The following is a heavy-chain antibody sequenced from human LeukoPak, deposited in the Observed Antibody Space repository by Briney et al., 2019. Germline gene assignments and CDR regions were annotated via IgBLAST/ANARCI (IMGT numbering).Heavy chain of an antibody. Sequence: GGSLRLSCAASGFTFSNYWMTWVRQAPGKGLEWVAFIRYDGSNKYYADSVKGRFTISRDNSKNTLYLQMNSLRAEDTAVYYCAELTMVDYWGQGTLVTVSS. CDR1: GFTFSNYW. V-gene: IGHV3-30*02. CDR3: AELTMVDY. CDR2: IRYDGSNK. D-gene: IGHD3-10*01. J-gene: IGHJ4*02.